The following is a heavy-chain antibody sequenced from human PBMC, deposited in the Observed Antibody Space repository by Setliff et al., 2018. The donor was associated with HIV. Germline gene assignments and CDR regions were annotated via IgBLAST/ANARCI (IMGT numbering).Heavy chain of an antibody. Sequence: SETLSLTCTISGGFISSSSYYWGWIRQPPGKGLEWIGSIFNDGRTYYNPSLKSRITIPMDTSTTQFSLKLSSVTAADTAVYFCARHFPSISLFFGDPGPFDRWGQGALVTVSS. D-gene: IGHD3-10*01. CDR3: ARHFPSISLFFGDPGPFDR. CDR1: GGFISSSSYY. V-gene: IGHV4-39*01. J-gene: IGHJ4*02. CDR2: IFNDGRT.